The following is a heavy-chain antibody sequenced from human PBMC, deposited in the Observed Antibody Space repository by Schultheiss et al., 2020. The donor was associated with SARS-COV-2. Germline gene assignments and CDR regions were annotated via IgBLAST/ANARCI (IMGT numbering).Heavy chain of an antibody. CDR3: AKASHPLVVVPDYYYVDV. CDR1: GFTFSSYA. Sequence: GGSLRLSCAASGFTFSSYAMSWVRQAPGKGLVWVSRINSDGSSTSYADSVKGRFTISRDNAKNTPYLQMNSLRAEDTAVYYCAKASHPLVVVPDYYYVDVWGKGTTVTVSS. V-gene: IGHV3-74*01. D-gene: IGHD2-2*01. CDR2: INSDGSST. J-gene: IGHJ6*03.